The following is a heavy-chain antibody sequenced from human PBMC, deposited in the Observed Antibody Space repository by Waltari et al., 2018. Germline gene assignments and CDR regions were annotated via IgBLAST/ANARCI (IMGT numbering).Heavy chain of an antibody. CDR2: GTTSGRT. CDR1: AGSISSGDYY. Sequence: QVQLQESGPGLVKPSQTLSPTCTVSAGSISSGDYYWTWIRQPPGKGLEWIGYGTTSGRTTYNPSLKRRVTRSIDTTKNQCSLKLSAVTAADTAVYFCARGGSQYDTSGSVPHCCFGLWGRGTLVTVSS. J-gene: IGHJ2*01. D-gene: IGHD3-22*01. CDR3: ARGGSQYDTSGSVPHCCFGL. V-gene: IGHV4-30-4*08.